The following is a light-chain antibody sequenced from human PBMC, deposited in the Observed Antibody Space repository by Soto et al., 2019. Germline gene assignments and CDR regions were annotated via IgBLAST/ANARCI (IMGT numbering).Light chain of an antibody. CDR2: AVS. CDR1: TSDVGVYNY. J-gene: IGLJ2*01. CDR3: SSYTSSSTVV. V-gene: IGLV2-14*03. Sequence: QSALTQPASVSGSPGQSITISCTGTTSDVGVYNYVSWYQHHPRKAPKLMIYAVSNRPSGVSNRFSGSKSGNTASLTISGLQAEDEADYYCSSYTSSSTVVFGGGTKLTV.